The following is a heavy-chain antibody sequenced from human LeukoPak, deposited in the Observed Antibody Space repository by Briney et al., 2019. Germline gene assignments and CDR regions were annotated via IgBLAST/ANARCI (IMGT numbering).Heavy chain of an antibody. Sequence: SETLSLTCTVSGGSISSYYWSWIRQPAGKGLEWIGRIYTSGSTNYNPSLKSRVTMSVDTSKNQFSLKLSSVTAADTAVYYCARDWNKLERRTYYYYMDVWGKGTTVTISS. CDR3: ARDWNKLERRTYYYYMDV. D-gene: IGHD1-1*01. CDR2: IYTSGST. V-gene: IGHV4-4*07. CDR1: GGSISSYY. J-gene: IGHJ6*03.